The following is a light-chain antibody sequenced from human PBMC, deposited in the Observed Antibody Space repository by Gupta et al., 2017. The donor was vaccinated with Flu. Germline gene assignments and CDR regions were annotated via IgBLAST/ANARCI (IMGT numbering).Light chain of an antibody. Sequence: MSRSPLSLPVTPGEPASISCRSSQSILHTNGYISFTWYLQKPGQSPQLLISLGSNRASGVPDRFSGSGSGTDFTLKISRVEADDVGVYYCRQTLQTPLTFGQGTRLEVK. CDR1: QSILHTNGYIS. CDR3: RQTLQTPLT. CDR2: LGS. J-gene: IGKJ5*01. V-gene: IGKV2-28*01.